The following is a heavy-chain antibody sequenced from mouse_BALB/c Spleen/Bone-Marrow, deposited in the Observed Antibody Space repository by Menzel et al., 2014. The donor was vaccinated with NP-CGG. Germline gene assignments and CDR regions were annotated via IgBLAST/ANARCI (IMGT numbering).Heavy chain of an antibody. J-gene: IGHJ2*01. CDR3: ARQGYYGYSDY. Sequence: DVQLQESGGGPVQPGGSLKLSCAASGFDFSRYWMSWVRQAPGKGLEWIGEINPDSSTINYTPSLKDKFIISRDNAKNTLYLQMSKVRSEDTALYYCARQGYYGYSDYWGQGTTLTVSS. D-gene: IGHD1-2*01. CDR2: INPDSSTI. V-gene: IGHV4-1*02. CDR1: GFDFSRYW.